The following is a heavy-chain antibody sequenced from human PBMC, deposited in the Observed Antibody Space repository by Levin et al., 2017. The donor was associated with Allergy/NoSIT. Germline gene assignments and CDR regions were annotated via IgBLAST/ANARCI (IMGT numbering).Heavy chain of an antibody. D-gene: IGHD3-10*01. J-gene: IGHJ6*02. CDR2: INPSGGTT. CDR1: GYIFTNYF. Sequence: GESLKISCKASGYIFTNYFMHWVRQAPGQGLEWMGIINPSGGTTRYAQKFQGRVTMTRDTSTSTVYMELSSLRSEDTAVYSCARLDGSGPYYYGMDVWGQGTTVTVSS. CDR3: ARLDGSGPYYYGMDV. V-gene: IGHV1-46*01.